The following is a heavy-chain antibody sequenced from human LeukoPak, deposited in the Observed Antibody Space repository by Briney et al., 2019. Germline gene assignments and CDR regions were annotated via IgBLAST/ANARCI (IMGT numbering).Heavy chain of an antibody. V-gene: IGHV4-34*01. Sequence: SVTLSLTCAVYGGSFSGYYWSWIRQPPGKGLEWIGEINHSGSTNYNPSLKSRVTISVDTSKNQFSLKLSSVTAADTAVYYCARAGITIFGVVIAQYYYYYGMDVWGQGTTVTVSS. CDR2: INHSGST. J-gene: IGHJ6*02. D-gene: IGHD3-3*01. CDR1: GGSFSGYY. CDR3: ARAGITIFGVVIAQYYYYYGMDV.